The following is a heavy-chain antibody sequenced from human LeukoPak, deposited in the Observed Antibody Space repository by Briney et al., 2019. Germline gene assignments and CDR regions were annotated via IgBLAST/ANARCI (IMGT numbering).Heavy chain of an antibody. CDR2: ISSGGRTI. V-gene: IGHV3-11*04. Sequence: PGGSLRLSCAASGFTFSDYYMSWIRQAPGKGLEWVSYISSGGRTIYYADSVKGRFTISRDNAKNSLYLQMNSLRAEDTAVYYCARAMYSHYMDVWGKGTTVTVSS. CDR1: GFTFSDYY. D-gene: IGHD2-2*01. J-gene: IGHJ6*03. CDR3: ARAMYSHYMDV.